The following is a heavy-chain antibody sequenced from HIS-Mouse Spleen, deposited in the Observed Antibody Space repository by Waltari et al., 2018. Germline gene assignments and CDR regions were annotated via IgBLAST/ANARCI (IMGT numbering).Heavy chain of an antibody. Sequence: QVQLVESGGGVVQPGRSLRLSCAASGFTFGSYGMNWVRKAPGKGREWVAVIWYDGSNKYYADSVKGRFTISRDNSKNTLYLQMNSLRAEDTAVYYCAKGKYYFDYWGQGTLVTVSS. CDR2: IWYDGSNK. J-gene: IGHJ4*02. CDR3: AKGKYYFDY. V-gene: IGHV3-33*06. CDR1: GFTFGSYG.